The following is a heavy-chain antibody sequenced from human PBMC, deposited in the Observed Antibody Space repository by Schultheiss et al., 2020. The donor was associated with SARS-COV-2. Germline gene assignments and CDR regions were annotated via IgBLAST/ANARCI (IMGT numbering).Heavy chain of an antibody. CDR3: ARERGAYSNYVDY. CDR2: IYYSGST. J-gene: IGHJ4*02. CDR1: GGSISSYY. Sequence: SQTLSLTCTVSGGSISSYYWSWIRQPPGKGLEWIGYIYYSGSTNYNPSLKSRVTISVDTSKNQFSLKLSSVTAADTAVYNCARERGAYSNYVDYWGQGTLVTVSS. D-gene: IGHD4-11*01. V-gene: IGHV4-59*12.